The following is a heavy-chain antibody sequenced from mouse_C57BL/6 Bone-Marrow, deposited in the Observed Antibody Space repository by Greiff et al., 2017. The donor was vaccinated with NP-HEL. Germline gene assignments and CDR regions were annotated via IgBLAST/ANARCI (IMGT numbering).Heavy chain of an antibody. V-gene: IGHV1-55*01. CDR2: IYPGSGST. CDR3: ARRDGYYFWYFDV. Sequence: QVQLQQSGAELVKPGASVKMSSYWITWVKQRPGQGLEWIGDIYPGSGSTNYNEKFKSKATLTVDTSSSTAYMQLSSLTSEDSAVYYCARRDGYYFWYFDVWGTGTTVTVSS. J-gene: IGHJ1*03. CDR1: SYW. D-gene: IGHD2-3*01.